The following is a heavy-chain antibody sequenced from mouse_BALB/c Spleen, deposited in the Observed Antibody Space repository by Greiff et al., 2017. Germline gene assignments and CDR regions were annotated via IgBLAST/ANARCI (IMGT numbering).Heavy chain of an antibody. D-gene: IGHD1-2*01. CDR3: ARVPLLRLYYCDY. J-gene: IGHJ2*01. V-gene: IGHV5-9-4*01. CDR1: GFTFSSYA. Sequence: EVKVEESGGGLVKPGGSLKLSCAASGFTFSSYAMSWVRQSPEKRLEWVAEISSGGSYTYYPDTVTGRFTISRDNAKNTLYLEMSSLRSEDTAMYYCARVPLLRLYYCDYWGQGTTLTVSS. CDR2: ISSGGSYT.